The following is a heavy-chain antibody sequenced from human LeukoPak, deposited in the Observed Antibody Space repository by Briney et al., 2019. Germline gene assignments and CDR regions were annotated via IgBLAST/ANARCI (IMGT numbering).Heavy chain of an antibody. J-gene: IGHJ4*02. D-gene: IGHD3-10*01. Sequence: GGALRLPCAATGVTFSSYGMHWVRPAPGTGLEWVAFIRYDGNYKYHADSVKGRFTISRGDYKSTLYLQLNSLRAQDTAVYYCSKDLFAWEILSPSGTNYYLDDWGGGSRVTVSS. CDR2: IRYDGNYK. V-gene: IGHV3-30*02. CDR1: GVTFSSYG. CDR3: SKDLFAWEILSPSGTNYYLDD.